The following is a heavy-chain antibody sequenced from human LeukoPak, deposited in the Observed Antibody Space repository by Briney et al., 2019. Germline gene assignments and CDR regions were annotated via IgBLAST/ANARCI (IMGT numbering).Heavy chain of an antibody. CDR2: IYHSGST. V-gene: IGHV4-4*02. J-gene: IGHJ4*02. CDR1: NGPVRSSNW. Sequence: SETLSLTCTVSNGPVRSSNWWTWVRQSPGKGLEWIGEIYHSGSTNYNPSLKRRVTISLDKSKNQFSLNLSSVTAADTAVYYCARDNGRAVAGDWGQGTLVTVSS. D-gene: IGHD6-19*01. CDR3: ARDNGRAVAGD.